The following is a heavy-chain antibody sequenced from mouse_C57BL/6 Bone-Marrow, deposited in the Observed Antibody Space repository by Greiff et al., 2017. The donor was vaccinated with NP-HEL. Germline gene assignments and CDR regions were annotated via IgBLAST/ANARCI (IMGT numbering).Heavy chain of an antibody. CDR2: IWSDGST. V-gene: IGHV2-6*03. CDR3: ARPDGYYGYFDV. Sequence: VKLMESGPGLVAPSQSLSITCTVSGFSLTSYGVHWVRQPRLVVIWSDGSTTYNSALKSRLSISKDNSKSQVFLKMNSLQTDDTAMYYCARPDGYYGYFDVWGTGTTVTVSS. D-gene: IGHD2-3*01. J-gene: IGHJ1*03. CDR1: GFSLTSYG.